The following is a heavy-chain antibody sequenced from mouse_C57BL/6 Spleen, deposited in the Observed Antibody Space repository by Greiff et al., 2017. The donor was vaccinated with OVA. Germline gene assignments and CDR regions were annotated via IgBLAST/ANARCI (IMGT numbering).Heavy chain of an antibody. CDR1: GFTFSSYG. Sequence: EVKLMESGGDLVKPGGSLKLSCAASGFTFSSYGMSWVRQTPDKRLEWVATISSGGSYTYYPDSVKGRFTISRDNAKNTLYLQMSSLKSEDTAMYYCARTTVVGGGGYYAMDYWGQGTSVTVSS. D-gene: IGHD1-1*01. CDR2: ISSGGSYT. CDR3: ARTTVVGGGGYYAMDY. V-gene: IGHV5-6*01. J-gene: IGHJ4*01.